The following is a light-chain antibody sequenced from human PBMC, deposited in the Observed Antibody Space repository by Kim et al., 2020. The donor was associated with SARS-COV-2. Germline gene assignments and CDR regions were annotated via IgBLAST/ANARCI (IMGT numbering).Light chain of an antibody. CDR3: NSRDSSGNHWV. CDR2: GKN. J-gene: IGLJ3*02. V-gene: IGLV3-19*01. Sequence: ALGQTVRIKRQGDSLRSYDASWYQQKPGQAPVLVIYGKNNRPSGIPDRFSGSSSGNTASLTITGAQAEDEADYYCNSRDSSGNHWVFGGGTQLTVL. CDR1: SLRSYD.